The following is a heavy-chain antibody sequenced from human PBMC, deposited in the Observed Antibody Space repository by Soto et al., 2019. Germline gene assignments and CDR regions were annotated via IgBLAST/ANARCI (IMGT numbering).Heavy chain of an antibody. V-gene: IGHV1-8*01. CDR3: AGGGSGGSEY. CDR1: GYTFTSYD. CDR2: MNPNSGNT. J-gene: IGHJ4*02. D-gene: IGHD3-10*01. Sequence: QVQLVQSWAEVKKPGASVKVSCKASGYTFTSYDINWVRQATGQGLEWMGWMNPNSGNTGYAQKFQGRVTQTRDTPRSTAHMELSSPRSEATAGYYLAGGGSGGSEYRGQGTLVTVSS.